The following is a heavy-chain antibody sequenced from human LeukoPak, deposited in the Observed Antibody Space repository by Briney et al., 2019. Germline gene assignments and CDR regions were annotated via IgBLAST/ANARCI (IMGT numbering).Heavy chain of an antibody. V-gene: IGHV3-7*01. CDR1: GFTFSSYW. Sequence: GGSLRLSCAASGFTFSSYWMTWVRQASGKGLEWVANIKQDGSEKYYVDSVKGRFTISRDNAKNSLYLQMNSLRAEDTAVYSCARDLLYYDSSGYYHSWGQGTLVTVSS. D-gene: IGHD3-22*01. J-gene: IGHJ5*02. CDR2: IKQDGSEK. CDR3: ARDLLYYDSSGYYHS.